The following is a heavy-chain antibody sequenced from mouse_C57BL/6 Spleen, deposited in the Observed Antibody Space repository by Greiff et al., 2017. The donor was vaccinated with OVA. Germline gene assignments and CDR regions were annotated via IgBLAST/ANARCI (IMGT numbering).Heavy chain of an antibody. CDR2: IDPETGGT. CDR3: TRSGDWYFDV. CDR1: GYTFTDYE. J-gene: IGHJ1*03. V-gene: IGHV1-15*01. D-gene: IGHD1-3*01. Sequence: VQLQQSGAELVRPGASVTLSCKASGYTFTDYEMHWVKQTPVHGLEWIGAIDPETGGTAYNQKFKGKAILTADKSSSTAYMELRSLTSEDSDVYYCTRSGDWYFDVWGTGTTVTVSS.